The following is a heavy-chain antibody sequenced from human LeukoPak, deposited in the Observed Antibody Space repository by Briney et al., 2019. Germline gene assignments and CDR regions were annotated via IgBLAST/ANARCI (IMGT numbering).Heavy chain of an antibody. CDR2: GYHSGSS. CDR3: ARRGYVLRYFAAAVEYYYYYMDV. D-gene: IGHD3-9*01. CDR1: GFSISTDYY. Sequence: SETLSLTCTVSGFSISTDYYWTWIRQPPGQGLEWIGSGYHSGSSYYNPSLKSRVTISVDTTKNQFSLKLSSVTAADTAVYYCARRGYVLRYFAAAVEYYYYYMDVWGKGTTVTVSS. V-gene: IGHV4-38-2*02. J-gene: IGHJ6*03.